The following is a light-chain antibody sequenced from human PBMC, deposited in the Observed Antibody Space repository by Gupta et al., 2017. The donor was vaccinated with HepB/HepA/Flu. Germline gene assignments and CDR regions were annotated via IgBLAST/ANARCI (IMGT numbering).Light chain of an antibody. CDR2: KNN. Sequence: QSVLTQPPSASGTPGQMVTISCSGSNSNIGSRYVYWYQQLPGTAPKLLIYKNNQRPSGVPDRFSGSKSGTSASLAISGLRSEDEAHYYCAAWDDSLSGRLFGTGTKVTAL. J-gene: IGLJ1*01. CDR3: AAWDDSLSGRL. CDR1: NSNIGSRY. V-gene: IGLV1-47*01.